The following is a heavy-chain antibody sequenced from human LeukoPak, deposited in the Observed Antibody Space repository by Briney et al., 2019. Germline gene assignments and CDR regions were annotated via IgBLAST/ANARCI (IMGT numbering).Heavy chain of an antibody. CDR3: ARVSPYYFDSGSFYNDRYNWFDP. J-gene: IGHJ5*02. CDR1: GYTFTNYD. V-gene: IGHV1-8*01. D-gene: IGHD3-10*01. CDR2: MNPNSGNS. Sequence: GASVKVSCKASGYTFTNYDINWVRQASGQGREWMGWMNPNSGNSDYAQKFQGRVTMTRNTSIDTAYMELSSLISEDTAVYYCARVSPYYFDSGSFYNDRYNWFDPWGQGTLVTVSS.